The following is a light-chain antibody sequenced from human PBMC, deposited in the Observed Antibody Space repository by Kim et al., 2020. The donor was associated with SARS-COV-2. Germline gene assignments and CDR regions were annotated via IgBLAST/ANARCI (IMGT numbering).Light chain of an antibody. J-gene: IGKJ1*01. V-gene: IGKV1-16*01. CDR2: AAS. CDR3: QQSYSTWT. Sequence: DIQVTQSPSSLSASVGDRVTITCRSSHDITNYLVWIQQKPGEAPRSLIYAASTLRGGVSSRFSGSGSGTEFTLTISYLQPEDFATYYCQQSYSTWTFGQGTKVDIK. CDR1: HDITNY.